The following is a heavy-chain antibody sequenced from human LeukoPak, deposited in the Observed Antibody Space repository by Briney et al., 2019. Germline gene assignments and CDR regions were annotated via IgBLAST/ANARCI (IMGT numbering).Heavy chain of an antibody. Sequence: GGSLRLSCAASRFTFSSYWMSWVRQAPGKGLEWVANIKQDGSEKYYVDSVKGRFTISRDNAKNSLYLQMNSLRAEDTAVYYCASTYGMDVWGQGTTVTVSS. CDR1: RFTFSSYW. J-gene: IGHJ6*02. V-gene: IGHV3-7*01. CDR3: ASTYGMDV. CDR2: IKQDGSEK.